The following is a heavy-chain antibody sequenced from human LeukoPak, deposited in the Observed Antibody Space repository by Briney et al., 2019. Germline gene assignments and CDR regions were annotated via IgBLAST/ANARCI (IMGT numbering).Heavy chain of an antibody. CDR3: ARGRFYDSSGYLDY. CDR2: ISYDGSNK. CDR1: GFTFNSYA. Sequence: GGSLRLSCAASGFTFNSYAMTWVRQAPGKGLEGVAVISYDGSNKYYADSVKGRFTISRDNSKNTLYLQMNSLRAEDTAVYYCARGRFYDSSGYLDYWGQGTLVTVSS. J-gene: IGHJ4*02. D-gene: IGHD3-22*01. V-gene: IGHV3-30-3*01.